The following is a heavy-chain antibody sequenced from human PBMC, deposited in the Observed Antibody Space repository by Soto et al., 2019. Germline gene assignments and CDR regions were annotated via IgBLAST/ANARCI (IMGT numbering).Heavy chain of an antibody. V-gene: IGHV1-2*02. Sequence: ASVKVSCKASGYTFTGYYMHWVRQAPGQGLEWMGWINPNSGGTNYAQKFQGRVTMTRDTSISTAYMELSRLRSDDTAVYYCASLGGRITIFGVAPSVDYWGQGTLVTVYS. D-gene: IGHD3-3*01. J-gene: IGHJ4*02. CDR3: ASLGGRITIFGVAPSVDY. CDR1: GYTFTGYY. CDR2: INPNSGGT.